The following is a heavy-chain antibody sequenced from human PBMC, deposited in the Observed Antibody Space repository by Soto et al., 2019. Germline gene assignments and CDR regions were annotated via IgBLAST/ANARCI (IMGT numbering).Heavy chain of an antibody. CDR2: IYWDDDK. CDR1: GFSLSTSGVG. D-gene: IGHD2-15*01. CDR3: ARIYCSGGSCYGNYFDY. V-gene: IGHV2-5*02. Sequence: QITLKESGPPLVKPTQTLTLTCTFSGFSLSTSGVGVGWIRQSPGKALEWLALIYWDDDKRYSPSLKRRLTLTKDSSKNQVVLTMTNMDPVDKATYYCARIYCSGGSCYGNYFDYWGQGTLVTVSS. J-gene: IGHJ4*02.